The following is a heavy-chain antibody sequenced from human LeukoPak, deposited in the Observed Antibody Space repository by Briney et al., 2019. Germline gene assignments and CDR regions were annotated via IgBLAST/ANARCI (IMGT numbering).Heavy chain of an antibody. CDR2: ISVYNGNT. CDR1: GYTFSTYG. Sequence: ASVEVSCKTSGYTFSTYGVNWVRQAPGQGLEWMGWISVYNGNTRYAQKLQGRVTMRTDTSTSTAYLELRSLRSDDTAVYYCARDLLAARPGWFDPWGQGTLVTVSS. D-gene: IGHD6-6*01. V-gene: IGHV1-18*01. J-gene: IGHJ5*02. CDR3: ARDLLAARPGWFDP.